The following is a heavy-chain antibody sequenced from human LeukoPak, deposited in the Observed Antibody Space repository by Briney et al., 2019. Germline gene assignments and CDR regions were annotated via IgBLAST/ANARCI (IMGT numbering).Heavy chain of an antibody. CDR3: AKGLRFLEWLLYVLDY. CDR1: GFTFSSYG. Sequence: GGCLRLSWAASGFTFSSYGMHWVRLAPGKGLEWVAVISYDGSNKYYADSVKGRFTISRDNSKNTLYLQMNSLRAEDTAVYYCAKGLRFLEWLLYVLDYWGQGTLVTVSS. V-gene: IGHV3-30*18. J-gene: IGHJ4*02. CDR2: ISYDGSNK. D-gene: IGHD3-3*01.